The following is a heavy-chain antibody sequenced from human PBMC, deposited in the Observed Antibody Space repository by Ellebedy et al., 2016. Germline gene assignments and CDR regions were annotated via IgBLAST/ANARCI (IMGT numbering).Heavy chain of an antibody. Sequence: GGSLRLSXAASGFTFSNYGMHWVRQAPGKGPEWVAVISSDGSAKYYVDAVKDRFTISRDNSKNTLYLQMNSLRVDDTAVYFCAKGEDSRTYPPDCYWGQGTLVTVSS. V-gene: IGHV3-30*18. J-gene: IGHJ4*02. D-gene: IGHD1-26*01. CDR3: AKGEDSRTYPPDCY. CDR2: ISSDGSAK. CDR1: GFTFSNYG.